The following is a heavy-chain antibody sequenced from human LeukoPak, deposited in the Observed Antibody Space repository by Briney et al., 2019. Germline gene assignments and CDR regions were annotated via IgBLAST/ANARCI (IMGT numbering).Heavy chain of an antibody. V-gene: IGHV3-74*01. Sequence: GGSLRLSCAASGFTFSSYWMHWVRQAPGKGLVWVSRINSDGSSTSYADSVKGRFTISRDNAKNTLYLQMNSLRAEDTAVYYCARSWGYCSSTSCVREYGMDVWGQGTTVTVSS. CDR2: INSDGSST. D-gene: IGHD2-2*01. CDR3: ARSWGYCSSTSCVREYGMDV. J-gene: IGHJ6*02. CDR1: GFTFSSYW.